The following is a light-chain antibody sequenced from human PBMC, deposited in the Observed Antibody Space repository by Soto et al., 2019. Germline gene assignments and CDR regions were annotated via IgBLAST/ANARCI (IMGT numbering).Light chain of an antibody. Sequence: QSALTQPASVSGSPGQSITISCTGTSSDVGGYNYVSWYQQHPGKAPKLMISEVSNRPSGVSNRFSGSKSGNTASLTISGLQAEDEADYYCSSYTSSSTLKVFGTGTKLTVL. CDR3: SSYTSSSTLKV. CDR2: EVS. CDR1: SSDVGGYNY. V-gene: IGLV2-14*01. J-gene: IGLJ1*01.